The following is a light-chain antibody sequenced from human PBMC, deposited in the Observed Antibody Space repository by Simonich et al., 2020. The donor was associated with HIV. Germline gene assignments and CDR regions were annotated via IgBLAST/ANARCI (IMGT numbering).Light chain of an antibody. CDR3: HQSSSLPYT. V-gene: IGKV6-21*01. CDR1: QSISGS. CDR2: YVT. Sequence: EIVLIQSPAFHSVTPKEKVTITCRANQSISGSLTWDQQKPDQSPKLLIKYVTQSVSGVPSRFSGSESGTDFTLTINSLEAEDAATYYCHQSSSLPYTFGQGTKLEI. J-gene: IGKJ2*01.